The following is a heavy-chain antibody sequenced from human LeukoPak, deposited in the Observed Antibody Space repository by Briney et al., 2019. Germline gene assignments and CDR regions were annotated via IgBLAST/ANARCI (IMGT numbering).Heavy chain of an antibody. CDR2: FYYSGNT. CDR1: GGSIGSYY. Sequence: SETLSLTCTVSGGSIGSYYWSWIRQPPGKGLEWIGNFYYSGNTNYNPSLKSRVTISVDTSKNQFSLKLSSVTAADTAVYYCARGQENFDYWGQGTLVTVSS. CDR3: ARGQENFDY. J-gene: IGHJ4*02. V-gene: IGHV4-59*08.